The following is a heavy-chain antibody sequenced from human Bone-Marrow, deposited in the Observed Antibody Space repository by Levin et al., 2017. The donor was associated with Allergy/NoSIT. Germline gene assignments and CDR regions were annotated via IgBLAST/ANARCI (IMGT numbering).Heavy chain of an antibody. CDR2: ISGTATST. Sequence: PGGSLRLSCEVSGFAFNNYAMTWVRQAPGKGLEWVSAISGTATSTFYADSVKGRFTISRDNSKNTLFLQMNSLRAEDTGVYYCAKQAVTPTHFDFWGQGALVTVSS. J-gene: IGHJ4*02. V-gene: IGHV3-23*01. CDR1: GFAFNNYA. D-gene: IGHD6-19*01. CDR3: AKQAVTPTHFDF.